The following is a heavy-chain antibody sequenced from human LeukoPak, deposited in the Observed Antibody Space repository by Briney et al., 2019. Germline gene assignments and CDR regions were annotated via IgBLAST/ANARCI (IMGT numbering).Heavy chain of an antibody. D-gene: IGHD2-8*02. CDR1: GYSVTEFS. Sequence: ASVKVSCKVSGYSVTEFSMRWVRQAPGKGLEWMGGFDPEDGETIYAQKFQGRITMTEDTSADTAYMELSSLISDDTAVYYCATGGQKKEYWYYYYMDVWGKGTTVTVSS. J-gene: IGHJ6*03. V-gene: IGHV1-24*01. CDR3: ATGGQKKEYWYYYYMDV. CDR2: FDPEDGET.